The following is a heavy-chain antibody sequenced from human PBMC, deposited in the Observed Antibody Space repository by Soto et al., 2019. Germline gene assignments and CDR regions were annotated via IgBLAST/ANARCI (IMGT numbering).Heavy chain of an antibody. CDR1: GYSFTSYW. CDR3: ARQSSPAAILGNYYYYMDV. V-gene: IGHV5-51*01. J-gene: IGHJ6*03. Sequence: PGESLKISCKGSGYSFTSYWIGWVRQMPGKGLVWMGIIYPGDSDTRYSPSFQGQVTISADKSISTAYLQWSSLKASDTAMYYCARQSSPAAILGNYYYYMDVWGKGTTVTVSS. CDR2: IYPGDSDT. D-gene: IGHD2-2*01.